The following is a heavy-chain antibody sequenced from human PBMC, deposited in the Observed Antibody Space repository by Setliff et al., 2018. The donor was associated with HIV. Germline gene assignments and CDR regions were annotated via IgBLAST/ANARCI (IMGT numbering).Heavy chain of an antibody. Sequence: SETLSLTCTVSGGSINSYYWSWIRQPAGKGLEWIGRISTSGSTNYNPSLKSRVTLSVDTSKNQFSLKLSSVIAADTALYYCASERWLQNGDAFDVWGQGTMVTVSS. D-gene: IGHD5-12*01. CDR3: ASERWLQNGDAFDV. CDR1: GGSINSYY. V-gene: IGHV4-4*07. J-gene: IGHJ3*01. CDR2: ISTSGST.